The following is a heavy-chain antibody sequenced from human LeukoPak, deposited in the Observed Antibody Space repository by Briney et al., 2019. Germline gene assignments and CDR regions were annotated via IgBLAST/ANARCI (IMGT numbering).Heavy chain of an antibody. CDR3: ARDPLTDAFDI. CDR2: IYYSGST. Sequence: SETLSLTCTVSGGSISSYYWSWIRQPPGKGLEWIGYIYYSGSTYYNPSLKSRVTISVDTSKNQFSLKLSSVTAADTAVYYCARDPLTDAFDIWGQGTMVTVSS. J-gene: IGHJ3*02. CDR1: GGSISSYY. V-gene: IGHV4-59*12.